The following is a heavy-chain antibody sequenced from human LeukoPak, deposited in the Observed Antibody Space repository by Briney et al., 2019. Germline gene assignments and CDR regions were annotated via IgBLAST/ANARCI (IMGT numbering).Heavy chain of an antibody. D-gene: IGHD4-17*01. J-gene: IGHJ3*02. CDR2: IYHSGST. Sequence: PSETLSLTCAVSGYSISSGYYWGWIRQPPGKGLEWIGSIYHSGSTYYNPSLRSRVTISVDTSKNQFSLKLSSVTAADTAVYYCARVPTVIGYDAFDIWGQGTMVTVSS. CDR1: GYSISSGYY. CDR3: ARVPTVIGYDAFDI. V-gene: IGHV4-38-2*01.